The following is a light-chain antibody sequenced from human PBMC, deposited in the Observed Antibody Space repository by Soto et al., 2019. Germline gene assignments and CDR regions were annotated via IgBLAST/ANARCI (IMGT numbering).Light chain of an antibody. CDR3: XQYXRSPPV. V-gene: IGKV3-20*01. Sequence: EIVLTQSPGTLSLSPGESATLSCRSSQRVSSNYLAWYQQKPGQAPRLLIYGASRRATXXPXXXSGXGXXXXXXXXXXXXXPEDFAVYSCXQYXRSPPVFGGGTXVEXK. J-gene: IGKJ4*01. CDR1: QRVSSNY. CDR2: GAS.